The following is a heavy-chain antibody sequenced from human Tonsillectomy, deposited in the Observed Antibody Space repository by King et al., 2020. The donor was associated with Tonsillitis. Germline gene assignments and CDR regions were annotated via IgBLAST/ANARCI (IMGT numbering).Heavy chain of an antibody. Sequence: VQLVESGGGVVQPGKSLRLSCAASGFTFITYGMHWVRQTPGKGLEWVAVIYYDGSNKYYADSVKGRFTISRDNSRNTLYLQMNSLRAEDTALYYCARGKYSGSHLTADAFDIWGQGTMVTVSS. CDR2: IYYDGSNK. D-gene: IGHD1-26*01. J-gene: IGHJ3*02. CDR3: ARGKYSGSHLTADAFDI. V-gene: IGHV3-33*08. CDR1: GFTFITYG.